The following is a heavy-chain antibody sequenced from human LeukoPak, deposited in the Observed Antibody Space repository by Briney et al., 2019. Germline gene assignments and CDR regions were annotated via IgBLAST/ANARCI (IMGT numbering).Heavy chain of an antibody. D-gene: IGHD6-19*01. CDR2: IYYSGST. CDR3: ARLKWRSGWYGGAGDAFDI. J-gene: IGHJ3*02. V-gene: IGHV4-59*08. CDR1: GGSISSYY. Sequence: PSETLSLTCTVSGGSISSYYWSWIRQPPGKGLEWIGYIYYSGSTNYDPSLKSRVTISVDTSKNQFSLKLSSVTAADTAVYYCARLKWRSGWYGGAGDAFDIWGQGTMVTVSS.